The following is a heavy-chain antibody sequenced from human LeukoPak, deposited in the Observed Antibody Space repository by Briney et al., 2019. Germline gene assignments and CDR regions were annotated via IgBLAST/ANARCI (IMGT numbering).Heavy chain of an antibody. CDR1: GGSFSDYY. CDR2: INHSGST. Sequence: PSETLSLTCAVYGGSFSDYYWSWIRQPPGKGLEWIGEINHSGSTNYNPSLKSRVTISVDTSKNQFSLKMSSVTAADTAVYYCAREGSGYCSGGTCSGGWFDPWGLGNLVTVSS. D-gene: IGHD2-15*01. CDR3: AREGSGYCSGGTCSGGWFDP. V-gene: IGHV4-34*01. J-gene: IGHJ5*02.